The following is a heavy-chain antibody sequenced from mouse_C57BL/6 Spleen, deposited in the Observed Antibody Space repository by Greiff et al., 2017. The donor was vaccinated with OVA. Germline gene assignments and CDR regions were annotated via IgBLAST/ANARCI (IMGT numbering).Heavy chain of an antibody. CDR2: INPSTGGT. CDR3: ARRATPRYFDV. J-gene: IGHJ1*03. D-gene: IGHD3-1*01. CDR1: GYSFTGYY. Sequence: EVKLQQSGPELVKPGASVKISCKASGYSFTGYYMNWVKQSPEKSLEWIGEINPSTGGTTYNQKFKAKATLTVDKSSSTAYMQLKSLTSEDSAVYYCARRATPRYFDVWGTGTTVTVSS. V-gene: IGHV1-42*01.